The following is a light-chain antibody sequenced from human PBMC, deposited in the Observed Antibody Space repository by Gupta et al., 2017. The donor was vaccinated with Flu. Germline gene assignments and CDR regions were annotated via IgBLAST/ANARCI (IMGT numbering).Light chain of an antibody. CDR2: WAS. Sequence: DIVMTQSPDSLAVSLGESAAINCKSSQSGLSSSNNKKFLGWYQQKPGQPPKLLIYWASPREYGVPDRFSGSGSGTDFTLTISSRQAEDVAVYYCQHEDYVPYIFGQGTKLDIK. V-gene: IGKV4-1*01. CDR1: QSGLSSSNNKKF. J-gene: IGKJ2*01. CDR3: QHEDYVPYI.